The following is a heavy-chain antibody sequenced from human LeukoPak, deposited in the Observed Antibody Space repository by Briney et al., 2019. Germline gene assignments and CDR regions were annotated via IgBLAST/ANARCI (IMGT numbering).Heavy chain of an antibody. V-gene: IGHV3-23*01. CDR1: GFTFSSYA. D-gene: IGHD3-22*01. CDR3: ARGYYDSLFYFDY. CDR2: ISGSGGST. J-gene: IGHJ4*02. Sequence: PGGSLRLSCAASGFTFSSYAMSWARQAPGKGLEWVSAISGSGGSTYYADSMKGRFTISRDNSKNTLYLQMNSLRAEDTAVYYCARGYYDSLFYFDYWGQGTLVTVSS.